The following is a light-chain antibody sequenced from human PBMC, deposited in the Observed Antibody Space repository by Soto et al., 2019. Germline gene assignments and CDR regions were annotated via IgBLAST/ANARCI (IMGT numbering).Light chain of an antibody. J-gene: IGKJ4*01. CDR2: DAS. CDR3: QQYEDLPLT. CDR1: QDINNY. V-gene: IGKV1-33*01. Sequence: DIQLTQSPSSLSASVGDRVTITCQASQDINNYLNWYQQKPGKAAKLLIFDASSVETGVPSRFSGSGSGTHFTFTISSLEPEDIATYHCQQYEDLPLTFGGGTRVELK.